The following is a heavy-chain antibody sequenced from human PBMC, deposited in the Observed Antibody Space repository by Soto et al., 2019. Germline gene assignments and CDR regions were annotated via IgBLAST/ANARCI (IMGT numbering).Heavy chain of an antibody. D-gene: IGHD3-10*01. CDR3: ARDLITMVRGVIN. V-gene: IGHV1-2*02. CDR2: INPNSGGT. Sequence: ASVKASCKASGYTFTGYYMHWVRQAPGQGLEWMGWINPNSGGTNYAQKFQGRVTMTRDTSISTAYMELSRLRSDDTAVYYCARDLITMVRGVINWGQGTLVTVSS. J-gene: IGHJ4*02. CDR1: GYTFTGYY.